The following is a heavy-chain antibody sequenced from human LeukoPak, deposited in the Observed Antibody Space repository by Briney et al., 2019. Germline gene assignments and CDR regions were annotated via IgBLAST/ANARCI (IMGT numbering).Heavy chain of an antibody. J-gene: IGHJ4*02. CDR1: GVSISSYY. CDR2: IYYSGST. V-gene: IGHV4-59*01. CDR3: ARVEYSGYDPDPSFDY. D-gene: IGHD5-12*01. Sequence: SETLSLTCTVSGVSISSYYWSWIRQPPGKGLEWIGYIYYSGSTNYNPSLKSRVTISVDTSKNQFSLKLSSVTAADTAVYYCARVEYSGYDPDPSFDYWGQGTLVTVSS.